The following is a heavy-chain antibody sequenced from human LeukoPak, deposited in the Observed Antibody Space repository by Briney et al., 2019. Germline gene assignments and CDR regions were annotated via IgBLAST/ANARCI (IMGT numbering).Heavy chain of an antibody. CDR3: ARASSWYLGWFDP. D-gene: IGHD6-13*01. CDR1: GFTFSSYE. CDR2: ITASSTAI. Sequence: GGSLRLSCAASGFTFSSYEMNWVRQAPGKGLEWVSSITASSTAIYSADSVKGRFTISRDNAKNSLYLQMNSLRAEDTAVYYCARASSWYLGWFDPWGQGTLVTVSS. J-gene: IGHJ5*02. V-gene: IGHV3-21*04.